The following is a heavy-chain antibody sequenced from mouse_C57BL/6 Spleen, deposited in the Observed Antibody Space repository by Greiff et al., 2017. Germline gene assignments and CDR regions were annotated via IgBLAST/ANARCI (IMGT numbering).Heavy chain of an antibody. D-gene: IGHD2-4*01. CDR3: ARPYDYDGSWFAY. V-gene: IGHV8-12*01. J-gene: IGHJ3*01. Sequence: QVTLKVCGPGILQSSQTLSLTCSFSGFSLSTSGMGVSWIRQPSGKGLEWLAHIYWDEDKRYNPSLKSRLTISKDTSRNQVFLKITSVDTADTATYYCARPYDYDGSWFAYWGQGTLVTVSA. CDR1: GFSLSTSGMG. CDR2: IYWDEDK.